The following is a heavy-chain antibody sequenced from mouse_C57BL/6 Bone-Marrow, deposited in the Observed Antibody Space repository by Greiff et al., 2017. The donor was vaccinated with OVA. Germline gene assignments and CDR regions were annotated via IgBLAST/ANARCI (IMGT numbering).Heavy chain of an antibody. V-gene: IGHV5-16*01. CDR2: INYDGSST. D-gene: IGHD1-1*01. J-gene: IGHJ3*01. CDR3: ARDGYYGSRTGFAY. Sequence: EVQVVESEGGLVQPGRSMKLSCTASGFTFSDYYMAWVRQVPEKGLEWVANINYDGSSTYYLDSLKSRFIISRDNAKNILYLQMSSLKSEDTATYYCARDGYYGSRTGFAYWGQGTLVTVSA. CDR1: GFTFSDYY.